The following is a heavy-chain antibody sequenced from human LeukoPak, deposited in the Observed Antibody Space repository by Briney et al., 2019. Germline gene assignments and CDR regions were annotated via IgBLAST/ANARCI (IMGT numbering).Heavy chain of an antibody. CDR3: AKARNSIVVVTALDY. V-gene: IGHV3-9*03. D-gene: IGHD2-21*02. CDR2: ISWNSGSI. J-gene: IGHJ4*02. Sequence: PGRSLRLSCAASGFTFDDYAMHWVRQAPGKGLEWVSGISWNSGSIGYADSVKGRFTISRDNAKNSLYLQMNSLRAEDMALYYCAKARNSIVVVTALDYWGQGTLVTASS. CDR1: GFTFDDYA.